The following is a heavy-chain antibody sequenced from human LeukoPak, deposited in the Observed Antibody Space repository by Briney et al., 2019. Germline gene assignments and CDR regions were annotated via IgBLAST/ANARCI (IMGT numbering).Heavy chain of an antibody. Sequence: PGGSLRLSCAASGFTFSNSWVSWVRQAPGKGLEWVANVKQDGSEKYYVDSVKGRFTISRDNAKNSLYLQMNSLRAEDTAEYYCARDVLGTPNTASPVWNYWGQGTLVTVSS. CDR1: GFTFSNSW. V-gene: IGHV3-7*04. D-gene: IGHD5-18*01. J-gene: IGHJ4*02. CDR3: ARDVLGTPNTASPVWNY. CDR2: VKQDGSEK.